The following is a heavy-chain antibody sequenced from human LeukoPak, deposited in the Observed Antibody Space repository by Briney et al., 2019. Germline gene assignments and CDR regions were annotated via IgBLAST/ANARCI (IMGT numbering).Heavy chain of an antibody. CDR2: ISSSSSYI. J-gene: IGHJ5*02. CDR3: AKGTVAGRQRAPPKEWFDP. CDR1: GFTFDDYG. Sequence: SGGSLRLSCAASGFTFDDYGMSWVRQAPGKGLEWVSSISSSSSYIYYADSVKGRFTISRDNAKNSLSLQMNSLRAEDSAVYYCAKGTVAGRQRAPPKEWFDPWGQGTLVTVSS. D-gene: IGHD6-6*01. V-gene: IGHV3-21*01.